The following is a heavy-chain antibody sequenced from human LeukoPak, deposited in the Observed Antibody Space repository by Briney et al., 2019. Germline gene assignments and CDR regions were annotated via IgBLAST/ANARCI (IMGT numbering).Heavy chain of an antibody. V-gene: IGHV4-59*01. Sequence: SETLSLTCSVSGGSIGGYHWSWIRQPPGKGLEWIGYVYFSGPTNYKPTNYNPSLKSRVTISLDTSKNQFSLNLTSVTAADTAVYYCASSLLNWNYDLNYYYYMDVWGKGTTVTVSS. D-gene: IGHD1-7*01. CDR2: VYFSGPTNYKPT. J-gene: IGHJ6*03. CDR3: ASSLLNWNYDLNYYYYMDV. CDR1: GGSIGGYH.